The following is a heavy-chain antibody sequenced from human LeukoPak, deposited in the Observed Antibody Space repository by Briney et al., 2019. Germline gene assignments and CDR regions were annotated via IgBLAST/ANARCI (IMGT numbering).Heavy chain of an antibody. D-gene: IGHD6-19*01. Sequence: ASVKVSCKASGGTFSSYAISWVRQAPGQGLEWMGGIIPIFGTANNAQKFQGRVTITADESTSRAYMELSSLRSEDTAVYYCAKRVSAGFPPSHDFWGQGTLVTVSS. CDR2: IIPIFGTA. CDR3: AKRVSAGFPPSHDF. CDR1: GGTFSSYA. V-gene: IGHV1-69*13. J-gene: IGHJ4*02.